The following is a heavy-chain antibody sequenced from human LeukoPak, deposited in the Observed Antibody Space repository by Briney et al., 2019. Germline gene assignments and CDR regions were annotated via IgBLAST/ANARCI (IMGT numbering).Heavy chain of an antibody. D-gene: IGHD6-13*01. J-gene: IGHJ5*02. CDR1: GFTFSSYA. Sequence: GGSLRLSRAASGFTFSSYAMSWVRQAPGKGLEWVSAISGSGGSTYYADSVKGRFTISRDNSKNTLYLQMNSLRAEGTAVYYCAKHGFRSWRTGEFDPWGQGTLVTVSS. V-gene: IGHV3-23*01. CDR2: ISGSGGST. CDR3: AKHGFRSWRTGEFDP.